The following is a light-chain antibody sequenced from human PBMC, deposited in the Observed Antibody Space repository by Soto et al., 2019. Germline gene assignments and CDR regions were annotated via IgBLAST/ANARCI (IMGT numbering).Light chain of an antibody. V-gene: IGLV1-40*01. CDR3: QSYDSSLSGSVV. CDR1: SSNIGAGYD. J-gene: IGLJ2*01. Sequence: QSVLTQPPSVSGAPGQRVTISCTGSSSNIGAGYDIHWYQQLPGTAPKLLIYGNINRPSGVPDRFSGSKSGTSASLSITGLQAEDEADYDCQSYDSSLSGSVVFGGGTKVTVL. CDR2: GNI.